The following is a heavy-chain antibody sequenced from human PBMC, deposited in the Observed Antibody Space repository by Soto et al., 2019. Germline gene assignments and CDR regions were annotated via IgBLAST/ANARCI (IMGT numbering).Heavy chain of an antibody. J-gene: IGHJ5*02. CDR2: ISYDGSNQ. V-gene: IGHV3-30*18. D-gene: IGHD5-12*01. CDR1: GFTFSSYG. CDR3: AKDGYIGYDSGGFDP. Sequence: QVQLVESGGGVVQPGRSLRLSCAASGFTFSSYGMHWVRQAPGKGLEGVAVISYDGSNQYYEEFVKGRFPISRDNSKNTLYLQMNGLRAEDTAVYYCAKDGYIGYDSGGFDPWGQRTLVTVST.